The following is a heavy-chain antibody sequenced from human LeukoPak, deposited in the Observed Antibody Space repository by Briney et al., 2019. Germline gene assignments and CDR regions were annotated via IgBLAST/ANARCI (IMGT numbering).Heavy chain of an antibody. CDR1: GGSISSGGYY. Sequence: SETLSLTCTVSGGSISSGGYYWSWIRQPPGKGLEWIGYIYYSGSTNYNPSLKSRVTISVDTSKNQFSLKLSSVTAADTAVYYCARGHTDYDSSGRWAFDIWGQGTMVTVSS. D-gene: IGHD3-22*01. V-gene: IGHV4-61*08. CDR3: ARGHTDYDSSGRWAFDI. J-gene: IGHJ3*02. CDR2: IYYSGST.